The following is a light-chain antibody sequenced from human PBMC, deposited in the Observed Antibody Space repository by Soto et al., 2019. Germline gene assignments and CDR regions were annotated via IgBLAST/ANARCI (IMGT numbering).Light chain of an antibody. Sequence: EIVMTQAPATLSVSPEERATLSCRASQSVSSNSAWYQQKPCQAPRLHIYGALTRDTGIPARFSGSGSGTEFTLIVSCLQSEDFAIHYCQQYKNWPPLTFGGGTKVEIK. CDR2: GAL. V-gene: IGKV3-15*01. J-gene: IGKJ4*01. CDR3: QQYKNWPPLT. CDR1: QSVSSN.